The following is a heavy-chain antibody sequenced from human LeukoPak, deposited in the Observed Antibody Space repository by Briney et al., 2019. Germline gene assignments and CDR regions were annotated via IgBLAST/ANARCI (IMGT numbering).Heavy chain of an antibody. J-gene: IGHJ4*02. CDR1: GFTFSSYG. D-gene: IGHD5-18*01. CDR3: AKEILRTGPDGWIQLWFGLVDY. CDR2: ISGSGGST. Sequence: PGGSLRLSCAASGFTFSSYGMSWVRQAPGKGLEWVSAISGSGGSTYYADSVKGRFTISRDNSKNTLYLQMNSLRAEDTAVYYCAKEILRTGPDGWIQLWFGLVDYWGQGTLVTVSS. V-gene: IGHV3-23*01.